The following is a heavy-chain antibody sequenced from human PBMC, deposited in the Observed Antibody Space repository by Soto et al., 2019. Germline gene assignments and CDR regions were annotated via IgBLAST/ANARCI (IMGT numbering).Heavy chain of an antibody. J-gene: IGHJ4*02. CDR1: GGSISSGGYY. CDR3: ARENGGYDFGTRSSFDY. Sequence: QVQLQESGPGLVKPSQTLSLTCTVSGGSISSGGYYWSWIRQHPGKGLEWIGYIYYSGSTYYNPSLKSRVTISVDTSKNQCSLKLSSVTAADTAVYYCARENGGYDFGTRSSFDYWGQGTLVTVSS. CDR2: IYYSGST. V-gene: IGHV4-31*03. D-gene: IGHD5-12*01.